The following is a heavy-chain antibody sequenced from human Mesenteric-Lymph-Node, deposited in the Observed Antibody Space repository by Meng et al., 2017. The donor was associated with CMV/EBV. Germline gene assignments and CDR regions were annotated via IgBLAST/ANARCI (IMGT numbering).Heavy chain of an antibody. D-gene: IGHD1-26*01. CDR2: IKQDGSEK. J-gene: IGHJ6*02. V-gene: IGHV3-7*01. Sequence: LSLTCAASGFTFSSSWMSWVRQAPGKGLEWVANIKQDGSEKYYVDSVKGRFTISRDNAKNSLYLQMNSLRAEDTAVYYCARDSGSYRLDYYYYYGMDVWGQGTTVTVSS. CDR3: ARDSGSYRLDYYYYYGMDV. CDR1: GFTFSSSW.